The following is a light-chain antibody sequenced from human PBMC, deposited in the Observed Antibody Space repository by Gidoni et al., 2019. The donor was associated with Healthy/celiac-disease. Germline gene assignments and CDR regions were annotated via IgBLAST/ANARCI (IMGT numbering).Light chain of an antibody. CDR1: QSVLYSSNNKNY. CDR2: WAS. CDR3: QQYYSTPET. V-gene: IGKV4-1*01. Sequence: DIVMTQSPDSLAGSLGERATINCKSSQSVLYSSNNKNYLAWYQQKPGQPPNLLIYWASTRESGVPDRFSGSGSGPYFTLTISSLQAEDVAVYYCQQYYSTPETFGQGTKLEIK. J-gene: IGKJ2*01.